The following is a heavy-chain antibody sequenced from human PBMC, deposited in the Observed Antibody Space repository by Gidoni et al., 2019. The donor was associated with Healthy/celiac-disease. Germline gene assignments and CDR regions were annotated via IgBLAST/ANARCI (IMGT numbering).Heavy chain of an antibody. CDR1: GLTFRRYA. J-gene: IGHJ4*02. D-gene: IGHD3-22*01. CDR2: ISGSGGST. CDR3: SKLSGASSGYLDY. V-gene: IGHV3-23*01. Sequence: EVQLLECGGGLVQPGGSLRLACAASGLTFRRYASRWVRQAPVKGLEWLSAISGSGGSTYFADSVKGRFTISSDNSKNTLYLQMNILSAEDTAVYSCSKLSGASSGYLDYCGQVILVTVSS.